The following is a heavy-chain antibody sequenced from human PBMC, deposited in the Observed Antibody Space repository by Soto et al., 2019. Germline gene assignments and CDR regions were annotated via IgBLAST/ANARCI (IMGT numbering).Heavy chain of an antibody. CDR1: GGTFSCYA. Sequence: SVKVSCKASGGTFSCYAISWVRQAPGQGLEWMGGIIPIFGTANYAQKFQGRVTITADESTSTAYMELSSLRSEDTAVYYCARTMVRGVIIAPKWFDPWGQGTLVTVSS. CDR3: ARTMVRGVIIAPKWFDP. J-gene: IGHJ5*02. CDR2: IIPIFGTA. V-gene: IGHV1-69*13. D-gene: IGHD3-10*01.